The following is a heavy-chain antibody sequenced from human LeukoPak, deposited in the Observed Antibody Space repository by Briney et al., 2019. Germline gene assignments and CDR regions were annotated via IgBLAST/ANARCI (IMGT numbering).Heavy chain of an antibody. D-gene: IGHD6-19*01. Sequence: PGGSLRLSCAASGFTFSSYGMHWVRQAAGMGLEWVAVISSAGSTKYYADSVKGRFTVSRDNSENTLYLQMNSLRAEDTAVYYCARRIFQGSSGWYLFDYWGQGTLVTVSS. J-gene: IGHJ4*02. V-gene: IGHV3-30*03. CDR3: ARRIFQGSSGWYLFDY. CDR1: GFTFSSYG. CDR2: ISSAGSTK.